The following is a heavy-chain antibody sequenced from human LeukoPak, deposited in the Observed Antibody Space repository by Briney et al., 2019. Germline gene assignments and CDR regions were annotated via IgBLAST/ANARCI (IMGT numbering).Heavy chain of an antibody. D-gene: IGHD4-23*01. CDR2: IYYSGST. Sequence: SETLSLTCTVSGGSISSYYWSWIRQPPGKGLEWIGYIYYSGSTNYNPSLKSRVTISVDTSKNQFSLKLSSVTAADTAVYYCARDRLDYGGKWGRGAFDIWGQGTMVTVSS. V-gene: IGHV4-59*01. CDR1: GGSISSYY. J-gene: IGHJ3*02. CDR3: ARDRLDYGGKWGRGAFDI.